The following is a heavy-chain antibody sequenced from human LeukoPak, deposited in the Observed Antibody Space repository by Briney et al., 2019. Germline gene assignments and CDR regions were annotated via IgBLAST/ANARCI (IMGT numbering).Heavy chain of an antibody. CDR1: GFTFSNYN. CDR2: ISSSSSTI. V-gene: IGHV3-48*01. D-gene: IGHD6-19*01. Sequence: SGGSLRLSCAASGFTFSNYNMNWVRQAPGKGLEWISYISSSSSTIYYADPVKGRFTISRDNAKNSLYLQMDSLRAEDTAVYYCARRRAVAGIGYDYWGQGTLVTVSS. CDR3: ARRRAVAGIGYDY. J-gene: IGHJ4*02.